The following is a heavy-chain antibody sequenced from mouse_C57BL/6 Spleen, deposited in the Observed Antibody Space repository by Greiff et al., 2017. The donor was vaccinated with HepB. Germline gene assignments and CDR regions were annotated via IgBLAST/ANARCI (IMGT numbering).Heavy chain of an antibody. J-gene: IGHJ4*01. D-gene: IGHD2-4*01. CDR2: IYPGDGDT. CDR3: ARSIYYEYDPYAMDY. V-gene: IGHV1-80*01. Sequence: VQLQQSGAELVKPGASVKISCKASGYAFSSYWMNWVKQRPGKGLEWIGQIYPGDGDTNYNGKFKGKATLTADKSSSTAYMQLSSLTSEDSAVYFCARSIYYEYDPYAMDYWGQGTSVTVSS. CDR1: GYAFSSYW.